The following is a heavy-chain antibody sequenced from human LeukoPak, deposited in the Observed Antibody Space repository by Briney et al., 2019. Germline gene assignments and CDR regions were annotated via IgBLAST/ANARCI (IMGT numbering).Heavy chain of an antibody. CDR1: GGSITSRDC. Sequence: SETLSLTCGVSGGSITSRDCWSWVRQPPGKGQEWIGEICLDGRIHYTPSLESRISISIDRSKDQFSLNLISVAAADTAIYFCASQGGLRNDFWGQGTLVTVSS. D-gene: IGHD2-15*01. CDR3: ASQGGLRNDF. J-gene: IGHJ4*02. CDR2: ICLDGRI. V-gene: IGHV4-4*02.